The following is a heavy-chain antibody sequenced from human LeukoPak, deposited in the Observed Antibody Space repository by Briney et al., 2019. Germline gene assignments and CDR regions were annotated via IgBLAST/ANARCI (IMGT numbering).Heavy chain of an antibody. D-gene: IGHD1-26*01. J-gene: IGHJ4*02. CDR2: IYYSGST. CDR3: ARLIVGDTPNFDY. CDR1: GGSISSGGYY. Sequence: SETLSLTCTVSGGSISSGGYYWSWIRQHPGKGLEWIGYIYYSGSTYYNPSLKSRVTISVDTSKNQFSLKLSSVTAADTAVYYCARLIVGDTPNFDYWGQGTLVTVSS. V-gene: IGHV4-31*03.